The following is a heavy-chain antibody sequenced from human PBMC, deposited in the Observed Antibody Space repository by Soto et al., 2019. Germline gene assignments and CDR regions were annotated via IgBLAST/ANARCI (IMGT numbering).Heavy chain of an antibody. CDR1: GDTFTSYA. CDR3: ARSGYSSSWYNYYYGMDV. V-gene: IGHV1-3*01. CDR2: INAGNGNT. Sequence: ASVKVSCKASGDTFTSYAMHWVRQAPGQRLEWMGWINAGNGNTKYSQKFQGRVTITRDTSASTAYMELSSLRSEDTAVYYCARSGYSSSWYNYYYGMDVWGQGTTVTVSS. J-gene: IGHJ6*02. D-gene: IGHD6-13*01.